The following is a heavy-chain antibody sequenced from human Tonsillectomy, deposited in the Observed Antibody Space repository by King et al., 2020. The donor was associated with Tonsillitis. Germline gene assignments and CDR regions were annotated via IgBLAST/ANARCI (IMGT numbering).Heavy chain of an antibody. V-gene: IGHV4-34*01. J-gene: IGHJ6*02. D-gene: IGHD1-14*01. Sequence: VQLQQWGAGLLKPSETLSLTCAVYGGSFSGYYWSWIRQPPGKGLEWIGEINHSGSTNYNPSLKSRVTISVDTSKNQFSLKMSSVTAADTAVYYCARGSRRVSRYTPPEYDMDVWGQGTTVTVSS. CDR1: GGSFSGYY. CDR3: ARGSRRVSRYTPPEYDMDV. CDR2: INHSGST.